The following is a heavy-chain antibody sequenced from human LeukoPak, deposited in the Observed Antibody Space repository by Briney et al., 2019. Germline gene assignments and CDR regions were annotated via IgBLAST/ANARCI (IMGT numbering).Heavy chain of an antibody. D-gene: IGHD2-15*01. J-gene: IGHJ5*02. CDR3: ASLPYCSGGSCHAEGFDP. CDR2: ISSSSNFV. CDR1: GFTFSSYS. V-gene: IGHV3-21*01. Sequence: PGGSLRLSCAASGFTFSSYSMNWVRQAPGKGLEWVSSISSSSNFVFYAGSVKGRFTISRDNAKNSLFLQMNSLRAEDTAVYYCASLPYCSGGSCHAEGFDPWGQGTLVTVSS.